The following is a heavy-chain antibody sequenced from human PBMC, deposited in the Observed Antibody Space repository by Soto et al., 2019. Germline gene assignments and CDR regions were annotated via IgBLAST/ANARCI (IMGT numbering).Heavy chain of an antibody. V-gene: IGHV3-9*01. CDR1: GFTFDDFA. D-gene: IGHD1-1*01. Sequence: EVQLVESGGGLVQPGRSLRLSCAASGFTFDDFAMHWVRQAPGKGLEWVSGISWNSAMIGYADSVKGRFTISRDKAKNSLYLQMNSLRPEDTALYFCAKDKRAERGAFDYWGQGTLVSVFS. CDR3: AKDKRAERGAFDY. CDR2: ISWNSAMI. J-gene: IGHJ4*02.